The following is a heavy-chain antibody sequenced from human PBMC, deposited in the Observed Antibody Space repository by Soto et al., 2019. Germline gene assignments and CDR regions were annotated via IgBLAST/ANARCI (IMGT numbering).Heavy chain of an antibody. CDR1: GGTFSSYA. D-gene: IGHD6-13*01. V-gene: IGHV1-69*01. CDR2: IIPIFGTA. J-gene: IGHJ5*02. Sequence: QVQLVQSGAEVKKPGSSVKVSCKASGGTFSSYAISWVRQAPGQGLEWMGGIIPIFGTANYAQKFQGRVTITADESTSTAYRALSSLRSEDTAVYYCARCPFQQLVRGGWFDPWGQGTLVTVSS. CDR3: ARCPFQQLVRGGWFDP.